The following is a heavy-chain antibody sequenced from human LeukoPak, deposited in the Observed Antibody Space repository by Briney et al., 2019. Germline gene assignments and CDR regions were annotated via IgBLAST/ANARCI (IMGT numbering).Heavy chain of an antibody. CDR3: ARAYYGIDYYYYMDV. CDR1: GGSISSHY. J-gene: IGHJ6*03. D-gene: IGHD1-26*01. Sequence: SETLSLTCTVSGGSISSHYWSWIRQPPGKGLEWLGYIYYSGSTNYNPSLKSRVTISVDTSKNQFSLKLSSVTAADTAVYYCARAYYGIDYYYYMDVWGKGTTVTVSS. CDR2: IYYSGST. V-gene: IGHV4-59*11.